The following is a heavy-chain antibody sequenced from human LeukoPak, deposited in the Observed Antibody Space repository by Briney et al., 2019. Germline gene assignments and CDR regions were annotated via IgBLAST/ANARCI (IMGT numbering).Heavy chain of an antibody. CDR3: ARVRGQMAITYFDY. CDR1: GGSLSSYY. Sequence: SETLSLTCTVSGGSLSSYYWSWIRQPPGKGLEWIGYIYYSGSTNYNPSLKSRVTISVDTTKNQFSLKLSSVTAADTAVYYCARVRGQMAITYFDYWGQGTLVAVSS. V-gene: IGHV4-59*01. J-gene: IGHJ4*02. CDR2: IYYSGST. D-gene: IGHD5-24*01.